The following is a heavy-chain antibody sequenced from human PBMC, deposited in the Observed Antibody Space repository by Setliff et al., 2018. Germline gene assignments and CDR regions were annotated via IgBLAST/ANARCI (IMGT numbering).Heavy chain of an antibody. D-gene: IGHD2-15*01. CDR2: SRYAENYQ. CDR1: GFTISYYA. Sequence: PGGSLRLSCAASGFTISYYAIYWVRQAPGKGLEWVAVSRYAENYQYYAHSVKGRLTISSDTSENTLYLQMKSLRPDDTAVYHCARSDAGSSGRDYWGQGTLVTVCS. CDR3: ARSDAGSSGRDY. J-gene: IGHJ4*02. V-gene: IGHV3-30-3*01.